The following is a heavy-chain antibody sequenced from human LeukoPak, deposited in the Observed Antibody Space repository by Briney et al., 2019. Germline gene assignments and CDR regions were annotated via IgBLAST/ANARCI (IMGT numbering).Heavy chain of an antibody. CDR1: GFTFSSYA. CDR2: ISGSGGST. CDR3: AKEPSDHFWSGYYNWFDP. D-gene: IGHD3-3*02. J-gene: IGHJ5*02. V-gene: IGHV3-23*01. Sequence: GGSLRLSCAASGFTFSSYAMSWVRQAPGKGLEWVSTISGSGGSTYYADSVKGRFTISRDNPKNTLYLQMNSLRAEDTAVYYCAKEPSDHFWSGYYNWFDPWGQGTLDPVSS.